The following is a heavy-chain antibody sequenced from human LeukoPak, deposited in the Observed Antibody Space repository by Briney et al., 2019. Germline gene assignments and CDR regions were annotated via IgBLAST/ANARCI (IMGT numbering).Heavy chain of an antibody. V-gene: IGHV1-69*13. D-gene: IGHD3-10*01. J-gene: IGHJ4*02. CDR2: IIPIFGTA. CDR1: GGTFSSSA. CDR3: ARDRNYYGSGSYYH. Sequence: GASVEVSCKASGGTFSSSAISWVRQAPGQGLEWMGGIIPIFGTANYAQKFQGRVTITADESTSTAYMELSSLRSEDTAAYYCARDRNYYGSGSYYHWGQGTLVTVSS.